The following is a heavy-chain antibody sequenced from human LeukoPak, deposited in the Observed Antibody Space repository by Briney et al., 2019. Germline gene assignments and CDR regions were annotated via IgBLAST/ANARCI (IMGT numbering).Heavy chain of an antibody. CDR2: IHYSGDT. D-gene: IGHD1-26*01. J-gene: IGHJ4*02. CDR3: ARASSGSYLRFDY. Sequence: PSETLSLTCTVSGNSISSYYWSWIRQPPGKGLEWIGYIHYSGDTNYNPSLKSRVTISVDTSKNQFSLKLSSATAADTAVYYCARASSGSYLRFDYWGQGTLVTVSS. CDR1: GNSISSYY. V-gene: IGHV4-59*12.